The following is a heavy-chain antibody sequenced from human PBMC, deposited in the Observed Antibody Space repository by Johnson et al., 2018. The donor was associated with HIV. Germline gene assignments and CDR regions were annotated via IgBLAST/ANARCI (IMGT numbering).Heavy chain of an antibody. Sequence: VQLVESGGGLVKPGGSLRLSCAASGFTFSNAWMTWVRQAPGKGLEWVAKIKQDGREIYYVDSVKGRFPLSSDNAKKSLYLQMNSLRAEDTAVFYCARDQRGYSGYHLLDDAFDIWGQGTMVSVSS. CDR1: GFTFSNAW. J-gene: IGHJ3*02. CDR3: ARDQRGYSGYHLLDDAFDI. V-gene: IGHV3-7*01. CDR2: IKQDGREI. D-gene: IGHD5-12*01.